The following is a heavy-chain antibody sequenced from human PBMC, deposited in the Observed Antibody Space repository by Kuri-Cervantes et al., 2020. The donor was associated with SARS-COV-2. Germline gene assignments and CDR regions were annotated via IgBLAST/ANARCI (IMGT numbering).Heavy chain of an antibody. CDR3: ARGVVPAAIRYYYYYYYMDV. D-gene: IGHD2-2*02. CDR1: GFTFSDYY. CDR2: ISSSGSTI. V-gene: IGHV3-11*04. J-gene: IGHJ6*03. Sequence: GGSLRLCCAASGFTFSDYYMSWIRQAPGKGLEWVSYISSSGSTIYYADSVKGRLTISRDNAKNSLYLQMNSLRAEDTAVYYCARGVVPAAIRYYYYYYYMDVWGKGTTVTVSS.